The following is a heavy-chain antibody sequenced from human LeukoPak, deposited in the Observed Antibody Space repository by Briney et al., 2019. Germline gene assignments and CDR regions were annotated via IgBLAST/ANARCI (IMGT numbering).Heavy chain of an antibody. CDR2: INPSGST. CDR1: GYTFTSYY. CDR3: ARASYYYDSSGYPGYYFDY. Sequence: GASVNVSCKASGYTFTSYYMHWVRLAPGQGPEWLGIINPSGSTVYAQKFQGRVTMTRDTSISTAYMELSRLRSDDTAVYYRARASYYYDSSGYPGYYFDYWGQGTLVTVSS. J-gene: IGHJ4*02. V-gene: IGHV1-2*02. D-gene: IGHD3-22*01.